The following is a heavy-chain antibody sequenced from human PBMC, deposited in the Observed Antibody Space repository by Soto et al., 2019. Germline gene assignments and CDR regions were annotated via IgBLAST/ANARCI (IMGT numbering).Heavy chain of an antibody. CDR1: GGAIGSHY. J-gene: IGHJ4*02. D-gene: IGHD6-13*01. Sequence: NPXETLSRTCTISGGAIGSHYWTWIRQPAGKGLEWIGRIYGSGSTNYNPSLKSRVTISVDTSKNQFSLKLSSVTAADTAVYYCARDPTTAALDYWGQGTLVTVSS. CDR3: ARDPTTAALDY. V-gene: IGHV4-4*07. CDR2: IYGSGST.